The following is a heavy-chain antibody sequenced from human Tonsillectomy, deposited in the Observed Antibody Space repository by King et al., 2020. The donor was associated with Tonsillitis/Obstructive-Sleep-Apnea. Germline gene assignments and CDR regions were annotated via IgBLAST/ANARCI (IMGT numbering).Heavy chain of an antibody. CDR2: ILYSGST. CDR3: ARSNWGTVTTSFDY. V-gene: IGHV4-59*01. CDR1: DGSITSYY. D-gene: IGHD4-17*01. J-gene: IGHJ4*02. Sequence: VQLQESGPGLVKPSETLSLTCTVSDGSITSYYWSWIRQPPGKGLEWIGYILYSGSTNYNPSLKRRVTISVDTSKNQFSLKLSSVTPADTAVYYCARSNWGTVTTSFDYWGQGTLVTVSS.